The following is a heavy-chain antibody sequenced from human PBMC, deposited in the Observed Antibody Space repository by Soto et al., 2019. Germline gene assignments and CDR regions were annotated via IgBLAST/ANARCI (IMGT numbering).Heavy chain of an antibody. D-gene: IGHD1-26*01. CDR2: TYYRSKWYN. CDR1: GDIVSSDSVT. V-gene: IGHV6-1*01. Sequence: PSKTLSLNCSISGDIVSSDSVTWNWIRQSPLIGLEWLGRTYYRSKWYNDYTVSVKSRITIRPDASKNQFSLQLSSVTPDDTAVYYCARMGWRDGLHXWGQVTTVTVS. J-gene: IGHJ6*02. CDR3: ARMGWRDGLHX.